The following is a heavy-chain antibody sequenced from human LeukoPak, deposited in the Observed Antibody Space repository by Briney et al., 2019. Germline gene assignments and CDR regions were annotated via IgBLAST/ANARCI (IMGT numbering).Heavy chain of an antibody. CDR3: ARCGSGSSRNDY. CDR1: GYSISSGYY. CDR2: IYHSGST. J-gene: IGHJ4*02. D-gene: IGHD1-26*01. Sequence: PSETLSLTCAVSGYSISSGYYWGWIRQPPGKGLEWIGSIYHSGSTYYNPSLKSRVTISVDTSKNQFSLKLSSVTAADTAVYYCARCGSGSSRNDYWGQGTLVTVSS. V-gene: IGHV4-38-2*01.